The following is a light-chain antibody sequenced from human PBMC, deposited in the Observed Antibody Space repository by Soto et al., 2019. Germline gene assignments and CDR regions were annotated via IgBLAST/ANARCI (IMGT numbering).Light chain of an antibody. CDR2: DAS. CDR3: QQYDSYSKT. J-gene: IGKJ2*01. CDR1: ESISYW. Sequence: DIQLTQSPSTLTASVGDRVTIGCRASESISYWLAWYQQKPGKAPKLLIYDASSLRSGVPSRFSGSGSGTEFTLTISTLQPDDFATYSCQQYDSYSKTFGQGTQLEIK. V-gene: IGKV1-5*01.